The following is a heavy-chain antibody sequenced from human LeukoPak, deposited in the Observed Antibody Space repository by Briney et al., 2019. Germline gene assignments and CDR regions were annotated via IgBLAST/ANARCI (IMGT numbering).Heavy chain of an antibody. CDR2: IY. CDR1: GYSFTSYW. J-gene: IGHJ4*02. V-gene: IGHV5-51*01. Sequence: GASLQISCKGSGYSFTSYWIAWVRQLPGKGLEWMGIIYSPSFQGQVTISADKSIRTAHLQWSSLKASDTAMYYCVRSDYSDFKYYFDYWGQGTLVTVSS. D-gene: IGHD4-11*01. CDR3: VRSDYSDFKYYFDY.